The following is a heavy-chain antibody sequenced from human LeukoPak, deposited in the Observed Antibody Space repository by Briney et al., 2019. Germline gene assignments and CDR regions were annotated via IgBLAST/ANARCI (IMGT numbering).Heavy chain of an antibody. V-gene: IGHV3-23*01. CDR3: AKDGFLAATVTD. CDR1: GFTFSSYS. CDR2: ISDSGDIT. Sequence: GGSLRLSCAASGFTFSSYSMNWVRQAPGKGLEWVSGISDSGDITYYADSVKGRFTISRDNSKDTLYLLMNSLRTEDTAAYYCAKDGFLAATVTDWGQGTLVTVSS. J-gene: IGHJ4*02. D-gene: IGHD4-17*01.